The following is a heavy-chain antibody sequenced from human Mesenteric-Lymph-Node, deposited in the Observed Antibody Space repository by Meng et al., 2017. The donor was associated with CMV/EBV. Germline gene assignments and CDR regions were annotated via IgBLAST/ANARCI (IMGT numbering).Heavy chain of an antibody. CDR2: VYYSGST. V-gene: IGHV4-39*07. Sequence: GSLRLSCTVSGDSISSNPYYWDWIRQPPGQGLEWIGTVYYSGSTSYNPSLKSRVTISVDTSKNQFSLKLTSVTAADTAVYYCARRGTGGYDSVRAFDIWGQGTMVTVSS. CDR1: GDSISSNPYY. D-gene: IGHD5-12*01. CDR3: ARRGTGGYDSVRAFDI. J-gene: IGHJ3*02.